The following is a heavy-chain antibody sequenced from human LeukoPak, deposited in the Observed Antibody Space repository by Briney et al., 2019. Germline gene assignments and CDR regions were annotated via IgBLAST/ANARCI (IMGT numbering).Heavy chain of an antibody. J-gene: IGHJ4*02. CDR1: GYSISSGYY. Sequence: SETLSLTCTVSGYSISSGYYWAWIRQPPGKGLEWIGSIHYSGSTYYNPSLQSRVTISIDTSKNQFSLKLRFVAAADTAVYYCAREVVAAAGTVDYWGQGTLVTVSS. V-gene: IGHV4-38-2*02. CDR2: IHYSGST. CDR3: AREVVAAAGTVDY. D-gene: IGHD6-13*01.